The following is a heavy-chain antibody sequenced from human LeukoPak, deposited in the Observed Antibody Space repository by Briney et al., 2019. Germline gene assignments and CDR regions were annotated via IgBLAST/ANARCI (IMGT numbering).Heavy chain of an antibody. CDR2: IYYSGTT. V-gene: IGHV4-39*07. Sequence: SETLSLTCTVSGGSISSSSYFWGWIRQPPGKGLEWIGTIYYSGTTYYNPSLKSRVTISVDTSKNQFSLKLNSVTAADTAVYYCARAGIVVVPAAFDYWGQGTLVTVSS. CDR1: GGSISSSSYF. D-gene: IGHD2-2*01. CDR3: ARAGIVVVPAAFDY. J-gene: IGHJ4*02.